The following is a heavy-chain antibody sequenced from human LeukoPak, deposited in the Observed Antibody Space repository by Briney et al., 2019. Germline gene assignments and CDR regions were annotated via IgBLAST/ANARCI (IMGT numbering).Heavy chain of an antibody. V-gene: IGHV4-39*01. J-gene: IGHJ4*02. CDR3: ASVMLGIVGATIGYFDY. CDR1: GGSISSSSYY. Sequence: SETLSLTCTVSGGSISSSSYYWGWIRQPPGKGLEWIGSIYYSGSTYYNPSPKSRVTISVDTSKNQFSLKLSSVTAADTAVYYCASVMLGIVGATIGYFDYWGQGTLVTVSS. CDR2: IYYSGST. D-gene: IGHD1-26*01.